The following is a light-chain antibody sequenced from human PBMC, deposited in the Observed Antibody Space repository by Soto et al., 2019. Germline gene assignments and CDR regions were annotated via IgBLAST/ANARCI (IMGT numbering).Light chain of an antibody. Sequence: QLTQSPSSLSASVGDRVTVTCRASQGIGNYLDWFQQKPGKAPKRLISAASSLQSGVPSRFSGSGSGTEFTLTISSLQPEDFATYYCLQHNSYPYTFGQGTKLEVK. J-gene: IGKJ2*01. CDR2: AAS. CDR1: QGIGNY. V-gene: IGKV1-17*01. CDR3: LQHNSYPYT.